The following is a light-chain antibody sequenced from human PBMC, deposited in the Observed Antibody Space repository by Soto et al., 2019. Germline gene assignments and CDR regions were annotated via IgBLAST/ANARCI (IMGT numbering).Light chain of an antibody. CDR3: QQYYSTPRT. V-gene: IGKV4-1*01. CDR2: WAS. CDR1: QRVFYSSNHKNY. Sequence: DIVMTQSPDSLAVSLGERATINCKSSQRVFYSSNHKNYLAWYQQKPGQPPKLLIYWASTRESGVPDRFSGSGSGTDFTLTISSLQAEDVAVYYCQQYYSTPRTFGQGTKVEIK. J-gene: IGKJ1*01.